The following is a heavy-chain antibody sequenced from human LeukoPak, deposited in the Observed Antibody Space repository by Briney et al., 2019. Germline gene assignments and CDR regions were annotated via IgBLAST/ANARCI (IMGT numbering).Heavy chain of an antibody. CDR1: GGSFSGYY. Sequence: SETLSLTCAVYGGSFSGYYWSWIRQPPGKGLEWIGEINHSGSTNYNPSLKSRVTISVDTSKNQFSLKLSSVTAADTAVYYCARRAGYYGSGSYYKLDYWGQGTLVTVSS. V-gene: IGHV4-34*01. CDR3: ARRAGYYGSGSYYKLDY. CDR2: INHSGST. J-gene: IGHJ4*02. D-gene: IGHD3-10*01.